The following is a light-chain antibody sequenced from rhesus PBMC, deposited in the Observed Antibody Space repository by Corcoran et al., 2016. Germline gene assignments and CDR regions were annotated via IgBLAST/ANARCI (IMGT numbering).Light chain of an antibody. J-gene: IGKJ3*01. CDR2: DAS. CDR1: QGISSY. CDR3: LQHNSYPFT. Sequence: DIQMTQSPSSLSASVGDTVTITCRASQGISSYLNWFQQKPGKAPKLLIYDASSLESGVPSRFCGSGSGTDFTRTSSSLQHEDFAAYYCLQHNSYPFTFGPGTKLDIK. V-gene: IGKV1-28*03.